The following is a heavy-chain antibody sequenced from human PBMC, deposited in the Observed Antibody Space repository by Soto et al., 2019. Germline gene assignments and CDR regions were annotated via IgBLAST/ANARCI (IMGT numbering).Heavy chain of an antibody. Sequence: VGSLRLSCAASGFTFSSYWMHWVRQGPGKGLVWVSRINSDGRSTSYADSVKGRFTISRDNAKNTLYLQMNSLRAEDTAVYYCARSSSWYSYDAFDIWGQGTMVTV. CDR2: INSDGRST. D-gene: IGHD6-13*01. V-gene: IGHV3-74*01. CDR1: GFTFSSYW. CDR3: ARSSSWYSYDAFDI. J-gene: IGHJ3*02.